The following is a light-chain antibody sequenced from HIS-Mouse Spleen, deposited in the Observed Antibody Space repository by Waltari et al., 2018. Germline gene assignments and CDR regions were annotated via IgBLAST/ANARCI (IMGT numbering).Light chain of an antibody. CDR3: SSYTSSSFNVV. J-gene: IGLJ2*01. V-gene: IGLV2-14*03. CDR1: SSDVGGYNY. CDR2: DVS. Sequence: QSALTQPASVSGSPGQSITISCTGTSSDVGGYNYVSWYQQHPGKAPKLMIYDVSKPPSGVSNRFSGSKSGNTASLTISGLQAEDEADYYCSSYTSSSFNVVFGGGTKLTVL.